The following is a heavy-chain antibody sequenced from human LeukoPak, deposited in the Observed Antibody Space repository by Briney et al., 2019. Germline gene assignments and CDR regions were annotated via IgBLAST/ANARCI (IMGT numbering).Heavy chain of an antibody. J-gene: IGHJ4*02. V-gene: IGHV3-48*03. CDR1: GFTFSSYE. D-gene: IGHD5-24*01. CDR2: IYSSGGNI. CDR3: AREGADGYNVGFDY. Sequence: GGSLRLSCAASGFTFSSYEMNWVRQAPGKGLEWVSYIYSSGGNIYYADSVKGRFTISRDNAKNSLYPQMDSLRAEDTAVYYCAREGADGYNVGFDYWGQGTLVTVSS.